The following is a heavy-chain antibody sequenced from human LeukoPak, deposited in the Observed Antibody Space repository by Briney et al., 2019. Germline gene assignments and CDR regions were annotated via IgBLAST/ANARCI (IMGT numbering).Heavy chain of an antibody. CDR2: ISAYNGNT. V-gene: IGHV1-18*01. CDR3: ARDLVVVAATGGGADY. CDR1: GYTFTSYG. Sequence: ASVKVSCKASGYTFTSYGISWVRQAPGQGLEWMGWISAYNGNTNYAQKLQGRVTMTTDTSTSTAYMELRSLRSDDTAVYDCARDLVVVAATGGGADYWGQGTLVTVSS. D-gene: IGHD2-15*01. J-gene: IGHJ4*02.